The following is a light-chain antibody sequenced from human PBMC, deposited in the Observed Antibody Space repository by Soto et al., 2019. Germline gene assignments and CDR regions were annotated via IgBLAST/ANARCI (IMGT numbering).Light chain of an antibody. CDR1: QSVSTY. J-gene: IGKJ1*01. CDR3: QHRSNWPPTLT. Sequence: EIVLTQSPATLSLSPGERATLSCRASQSVSTYLAWYQQKHGQAPRLLIYDASKRATGIPVRFSGSGSGTDFTLTSTILEPEEFGVYYCQHRSNWPPTLTFGQGTKVDIK. CDR2: DAS. V-gene: IGKV3-11*01.